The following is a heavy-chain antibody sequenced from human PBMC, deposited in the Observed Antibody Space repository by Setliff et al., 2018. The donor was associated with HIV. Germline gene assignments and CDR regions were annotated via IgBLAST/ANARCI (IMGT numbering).Heavy chain of an antibody. V-gene: IGHV4-34*01. CDR1: GGSFSGYH. CDR2: VNHSGRT. CDR3: ARGVKGVIITNYYYCMDV. J-gene: IGHJ6*03. D-gene: IGHD2-2*01. Sequence: SETLSLTCAVYGGSFSGYHWTWVRQSPGKGLEWIGEVNHSGRTNYNPSLKSRLAISGDMSKNQFSLSLRSVTAADTAVYYYARGVKGVIITNYYYCMDVWGKGTAVTVSS.